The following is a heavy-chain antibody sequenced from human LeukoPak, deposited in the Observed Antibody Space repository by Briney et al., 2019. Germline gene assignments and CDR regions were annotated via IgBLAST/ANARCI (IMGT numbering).Heavy chain of an antibody. J-gene: IGHJ4*02. Sequence: ASVKVSCKASGYTFTSYYMHWVRQAPGQGLEWMGIINPSGGSTSYAQKFQGRVTMTRDTSISTAYMELSRLRSDDTAVYYCARVGYCSGGSCYSRADWGYWGQGTLVTVSS. CDR1: GYTFTSYY. D-gene: IGHD2-15*01. V-gene: IGHV1-46*01. CDR3: ARVGYCSGGSCYSRADWGY. CDR2: INPSGGST.